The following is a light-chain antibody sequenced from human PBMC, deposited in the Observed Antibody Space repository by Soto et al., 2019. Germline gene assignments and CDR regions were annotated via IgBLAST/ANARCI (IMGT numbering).Light chain of an antibody. CDR1: SSNIGNHY. V-gene: IGLV1-51*01. J-gene: IGLJ3*02. CDR3: GTWDDSLTGVV. Sequence: QAVVTQPPSVSAAPGQKVTISCSGSSSNIGNHYVSWYQRLPGTAPKLLIYDNNKRASGIPDRFSGSKSGTSTTLGITGLQTGDEADYYCGTWDDSLTGVVFGGGTKLTVL. CDR2: DNN.